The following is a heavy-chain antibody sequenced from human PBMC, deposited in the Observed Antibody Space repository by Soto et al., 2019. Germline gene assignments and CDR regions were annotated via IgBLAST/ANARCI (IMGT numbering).Heavy chain of an antibody. CDR3: ARIGRTSAFDM. CDR1: GYTFTDYY. D-gene: IGHD1-1*01. V-gene: IGHV1-2*02. J-gene: IGHJ3*02. Sequence: QVHLVQSGAEVKKPGASVKVSCKASGYTFTDYYLNWVRQAPGQGLVWMGWIDPNSGDTNYAQVFQGTVTITRDTSTSTVYMEVSSLRSDDTAMFYCARIGRTSAFDMWGQGTLVTVSS. CDR2: IDPNSGDT.